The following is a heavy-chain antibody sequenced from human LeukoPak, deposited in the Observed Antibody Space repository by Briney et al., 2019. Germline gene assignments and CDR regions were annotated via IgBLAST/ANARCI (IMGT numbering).Heavy chain of an antibody. CDR3: ARDKGTSYLSSFDY. CDR1: GFTFSDYY. V-gene: IGHV3-11*01. J-gene: IGHJ4*02. Sequence: GGSLRLSCAASGFTFSDYYMSWTRKATGEGLEWDSYISSSGSTIYYADYVEGRFTISRDNAKNSLYLQMNSLRAEDTAVSYCARDKGTSYLSSFDYWGQGTLVTVSS. CDR2: ISSSGSTI. D-gene: IGHD6-6*01.